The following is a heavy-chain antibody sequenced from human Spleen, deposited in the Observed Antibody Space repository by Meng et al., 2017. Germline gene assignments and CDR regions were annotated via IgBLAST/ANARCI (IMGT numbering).Heavy chain of an antibody. D-gene: IGHD3-22*01. CDR1: GYTFTGYY. CDR2: INPKSGGT. V-gene: IGHV1-2*02. CDR3: ARDDSSGYYSFDY. J-gene: IGHJ4*02. Sequence: VQLVQSGAEVKKPGASVKVACKASGYTFTGYYIHWVRQAPGQGLEWMGWINPKSGGTNYAQKFQGRVTMTRDTSISTAYMELSRLRSDDTAVYYCARDDSSGYYSFDYWGQGTLVTVSS.